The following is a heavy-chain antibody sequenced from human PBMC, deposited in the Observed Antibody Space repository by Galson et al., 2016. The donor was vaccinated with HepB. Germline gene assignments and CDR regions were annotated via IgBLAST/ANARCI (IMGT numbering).Heavy chain of an antibody. Sequence: KASGYTFTSNFIHWVRQAPGQGLEWVGIINPHGGSTFSSKNFQGRVTMTRDTATNTVYMELSSLRSDDTAVYYCARETSGAYSCDYWGQGTPVTVSS. CDR1: GYTFTSNF. CDR2: INPHGGST. CDR3: ARETSGAYSCDY. J-gene: IGHJ4*02. V-gene: IGHV1-46*01. D-gene: IGHD2-15*01.